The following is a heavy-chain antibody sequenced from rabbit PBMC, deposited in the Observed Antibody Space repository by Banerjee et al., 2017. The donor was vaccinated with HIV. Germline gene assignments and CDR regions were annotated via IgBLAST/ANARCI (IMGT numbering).Heavy chain of an antibody. CDR2: TYPTYGAT. V-gene: IGHV1S45*01. CDR1: GFSFSRSYW. D-gene: IGHD4-2*01. CDR3: ARNDYVGSL. J-gene: IGHJ4*01. Sequence: QEQLEEPGGDLVKPEGSLTLTCTSSGFSFSRSYWRSWLRQTPGKGLEWIGCTYPTYGATDYASWVNGRFTISLDNAQTTVFLQMPSLTAADTATYFCARNDYVGSLWGPGTLVTVS.